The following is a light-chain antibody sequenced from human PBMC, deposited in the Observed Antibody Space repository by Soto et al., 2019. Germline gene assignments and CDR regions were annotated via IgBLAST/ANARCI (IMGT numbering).Light chain of an antibody. V-gene: IGKV3-15*01. CDR2: GAS. Sequence: EIVMTQSPATLSVSPGERATLSCRASQSVSSNLAWYQQKPGQAPRLLTYGASTRATGIPARFSGSGSGTEFTLTISRLEPEDFAVYYCQQYGSSGTFGQGTKVDIK. CDR3: QQYGSSGT. J-gene: IGKJ1*01. CDR1: QSVSSN.